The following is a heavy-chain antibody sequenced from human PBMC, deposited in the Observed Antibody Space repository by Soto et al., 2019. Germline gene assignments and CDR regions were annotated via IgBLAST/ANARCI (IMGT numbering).Heavy chain of an antibody. CDR1: GFTFSTFA. CDR2: ITGGSGFT. Sequence: EVQLLESGGGFVQPGGSLRLSCAASGFTFSTFAMNWVRQAPGKGLEWVSGITGGSGFTFYADSVKARFTISRDDSENTLFLQMSSLRAEDTAKYYCAKSGPTNYFDFWGQGTLVTVSS. V-gene: IGHV3-23*01. D-gene: IGHD1-26*01. J-gene: IGHJ4*02. CDR3: AKSGPTNYFDF.